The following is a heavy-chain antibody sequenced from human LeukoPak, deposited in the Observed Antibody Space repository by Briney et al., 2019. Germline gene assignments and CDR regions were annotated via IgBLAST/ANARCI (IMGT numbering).Heavy chain of an antibody. D-gene: IGHD2-2*01. CDR3: ARVGSSWRDKIVVVPAAAYYYYMDV. V-gene: IGHV4-59*01. CDR1: GGSISSYY. J-gene: IGHJ6*03. CDR2: IYYSGST. Sequence: SETLSLTXTVSGGSISSYYWSWIRQPPGKGLEWIGYIYYSGSTNYNPSLKSRVTISVDTSKNQFSLKLSSVTAADTAVYYCARVGSSWRDKIVVVPAAAYYYYMDVWGKGTTVTVSS.